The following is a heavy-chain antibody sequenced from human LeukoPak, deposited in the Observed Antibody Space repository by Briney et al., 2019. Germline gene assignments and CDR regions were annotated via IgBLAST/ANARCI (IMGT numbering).Heavy chain of an antibody. CDR3: ARDPNIVSAVTLRAFDI. CDR2: INPNSGGT. Sequence: ASVKVSCKASGYTSTGYYMHWVRQAPGQGLEWMGWINPNSGGTNYAQKFQGWVTMTRDTSISTAYMELSRLRSDDTAMYYCARDPNIVSAVTLRAFDIWGQGTMVSVSS. V-gene: IGHV1-2*04. J-gene: IGHJ3*02. CDR1: GYTSTGYY. D-gene: IGHD5/OR15-5a*01.